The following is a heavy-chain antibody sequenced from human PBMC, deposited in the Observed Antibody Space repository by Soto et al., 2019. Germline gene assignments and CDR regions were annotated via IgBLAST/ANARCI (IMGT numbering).Heavy chain of an antibody. CDR1: GASISSSSFY. Sequence: SETLSLTCTVSGASISSSSFYWGWIRQPPGKGLESIANIYYDGSTNYNQSLKSRVTISVDTSKNQFSLKLSSVTAADTAVYYCARRTGRGYYGSGSYYTRRYFDYWGQGTLVTVSS. V-gene: IGHV4-39*07. CDR3: ARRTGRGYYGSGSYYTRRYFDY. J-gene: IGHJ4*02. CDR2: IYYDGST. D-gene: IGHD3-10*01.